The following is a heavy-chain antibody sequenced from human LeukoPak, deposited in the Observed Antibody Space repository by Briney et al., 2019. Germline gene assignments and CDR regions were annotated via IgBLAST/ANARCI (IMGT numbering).Heavy chain of an antibody. CDR3: TTNEDIVEVPPGVREYYYYYYMDV. J-gene: IGHJ6*03. CDR1: GFTFSNDW. CDR2: IKSNRGGSTT. D-gene: IGHD2-2*01. Sequence: GGSLRLSCAASGFTFSNDWMSWVRQAPGKGLEWVGRIKSNRGGSTTEYRAPVKGRFTISRDDSKNTVYLQMNSLKTEDTAVYYCTTNEDIVEVPPGVREYYYYYYMDVWGKGTTVTVSS. V-gene: IGHV3-15*01.